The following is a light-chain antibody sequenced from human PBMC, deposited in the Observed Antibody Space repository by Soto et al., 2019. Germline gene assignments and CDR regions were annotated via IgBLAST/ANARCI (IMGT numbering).Light chain of an antibody. Sequence: SYVLTQPPSLSVAPGKTATITCGGDNIGSRSVHWCQQKPGQAPVLVIYYDSGRPSGIPERFSGSNSGNTATLIINRVEAGDEADYCCQVWAPSSDHVVFGGGTKLTVL. CDR3: QVWAPSSDHVV. CDR1: NIGSRS. CDR2: YDS. J-gene: IGLJ3*02. V-gene: IGLV3-21*04.